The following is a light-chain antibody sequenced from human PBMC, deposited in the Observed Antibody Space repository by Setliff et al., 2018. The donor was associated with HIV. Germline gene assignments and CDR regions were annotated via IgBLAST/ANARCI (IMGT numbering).Light chain of an antibody. CDR2: DAS. Sequence: QSVLTQPASVSGSPGQSITISCTGTSSDVGGYIYVSWYQQHPGKAPKLMIYDASKRPSGVSNRFSGSKSGITASLTISGLQAEDEADYYCCSYAGSSTYVFGTGTKVTVL. CDR3: CSYAGSSTYV. CDR1: SSDVGGYIY. J-gene: IGLJ1*01. V-gene: IGLV2-23*01.